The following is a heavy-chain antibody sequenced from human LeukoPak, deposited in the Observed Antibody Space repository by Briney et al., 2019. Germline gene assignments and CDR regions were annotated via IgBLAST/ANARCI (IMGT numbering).Heavy chain of an antibody. CDR1: GGSISSYY. CDR2: IHYSGGIT. D-gene: IGHD1-1*01. CDR3: AREGNPTALDC. J-gene: IGHJ4*02. V-gene: IGHV4-59*12. Sequence: SETLSLTCTVSGGSISSYYWSWIRQPPGKGLEWIGYIHYSGGITYYNPSLKSRVTISVDTSKNQFSLKLSSVTAADTAVYYCAREGNPTALDCWGQGTLVTVSS.